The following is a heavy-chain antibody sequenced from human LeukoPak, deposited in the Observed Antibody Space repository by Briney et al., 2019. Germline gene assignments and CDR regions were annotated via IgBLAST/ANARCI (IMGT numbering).Heavy chain of an antibody. V-gene: IGHV1-18*01. J-gene: IGHJ6*02. CDR3: ARDAATVTTSYYYYYGMDV. CDR1: GYTFTSYG. Sequence: ASVKVSCEASGYTFTSYGITWVRQAPGQGLEWMGWISAYNGNTYYAQKLQGRVTMTTDTSTSTAYMEVRSLRSDDTAVYYCARDAATVTTSYYYYYGMDVWGQGTTVTVSS. CDR2: ISAYNGNT. D-gene: IGHD4-17*01.